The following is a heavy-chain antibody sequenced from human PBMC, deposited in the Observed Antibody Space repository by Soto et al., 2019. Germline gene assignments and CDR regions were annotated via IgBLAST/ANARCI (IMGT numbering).Heavy chain of an antibody. V-gene: IGHV1-18*01. J-gene: IGHJ6*02. CDR2: ISAYNGNT. Sequence: XSGKVSCKASGYTFTSYGISWVRQAPGQGLEWMGWISAYNGNTNYAQKLQGRVTMTTDTSTSTAYMELRSLRSDDTAVYYCARDWSGWNYGMDVWGQGTTVTVSS. D-gene: IGHD3-3*01. CDR1: GYTFTSYG. CDR3: ARDWSGWNYGMDV.